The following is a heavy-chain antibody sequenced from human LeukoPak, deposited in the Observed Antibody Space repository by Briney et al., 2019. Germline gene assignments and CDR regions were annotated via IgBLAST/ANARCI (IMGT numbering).Heavy chain of an antibody. CDR2: IIPIFGTA. Sequence: ASVKVSCKASGGTFSSYAISWVRQAPGQGLEWMGGIIPIFGTANYAQKFQGRVTITADESTSTAYMELSSLRSEDTAVYYCARVRGGIVATIFDYWGQGTLVTVSS. D-gene: IGHD5-12*01. V-gene: IGHV1-69*13. J-gene: IGHJ4*02. CDR1: GGTFSSYA. CDR3: ARVRGGIVATIFDY.